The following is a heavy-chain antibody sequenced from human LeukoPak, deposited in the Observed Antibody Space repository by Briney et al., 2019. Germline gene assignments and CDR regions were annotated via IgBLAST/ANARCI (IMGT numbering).Heavy chain of an antibody. CDR2: INPNSGGT. CDR3: ARGDYRYGHDY. Sequence: ASVTVSYKASGYTFTDYYMHWVRQAPGQGLEWMGWINPNSGGTNYAQKFQGRVTMTGDISISTAYVELSRVRSDDTAVYYCARGDYRYGHDYWGQGTLVTVSS. J-gene: IGHJ4*02. V-gene: IGHV1-2*02. CDR1: GYTFTDYY. D-gene: IGHD5-18*01.